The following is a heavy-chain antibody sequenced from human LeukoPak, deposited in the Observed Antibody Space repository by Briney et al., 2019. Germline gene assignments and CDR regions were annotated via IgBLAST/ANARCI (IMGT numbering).Heavy chain of an antibody. D-gene: IGHD2-2*01. CDR3: ARDLSRGIVVVPAAMSPWFDP. J-gene: IGHJ5*02. V-gene: IGHV1-69*04. Sequence: SVKVSCKASGGTSSSYAISWVRQAPGQGLEWMGRIIPIFGIANYAQKFQGRVTITADKSTSTAYMELSSLRSEDTAVYYCARDLSRGIVVVPAAMSPWFDPWGQGTLVTVSS. CDR1: GGTSSSYA. CDR2: IIPIFGIA.